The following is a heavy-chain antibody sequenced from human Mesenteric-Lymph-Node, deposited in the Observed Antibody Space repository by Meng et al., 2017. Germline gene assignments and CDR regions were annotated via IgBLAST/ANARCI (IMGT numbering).Heavy chain of an antibody. Sequence: QEPGSGLVRPSQTLSLTCAVSGDSITSGDYSWTWIRQPPGKGLEWIGYIYHGVNIYYTPSLRSRVTISVDKSRNQFSLKLTSVSAADTAVYYCVRDTRRGGGWFDPWGQGTLVTVSS. CDR1: GDSITSGDYS. CDR2: IYHGVNI. V-gene: IGHV4-30-2*01. J-gene: IGHJ5*02. D-gene: IGHD3-10*01. CDR3: VRDTRRGGGWFDP.